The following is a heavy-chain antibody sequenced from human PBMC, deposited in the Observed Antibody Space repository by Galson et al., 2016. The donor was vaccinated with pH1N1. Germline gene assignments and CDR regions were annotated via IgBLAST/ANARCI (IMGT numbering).Heavy chain of an antibody. CDR1: GFSISSSGMG. V-gene: IGHV2-5*02. Sequence: PALVKPTQTLTLTCTFSGFSISSSGMGVGWIRQPPGKALGWLALIYWDDDKRYSPSLKSRLTITKDTSKNQVILTMINMDPVDTATYYCAHREVMITNAFDFWGPGTMVTVSS. CDR2: IYWDDDK. D-gene: IGHD3-16*01. CDR3: AHREVMITNAFDF. J-gene: IGHJ3*01.